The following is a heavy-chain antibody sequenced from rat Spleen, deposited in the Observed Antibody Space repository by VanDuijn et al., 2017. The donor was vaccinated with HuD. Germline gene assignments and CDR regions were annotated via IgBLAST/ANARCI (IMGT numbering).Heavy chain of an antibody. CDR1: GFTFSDYN. CDR3: ARHNSGYGYFDF. CDR2: ISYDGSST. D-gene: IGHD4-3*01. J-gene: IGHJ1*01. Sequence: EVQLVESGGGLVQPGRSLKLSCAASGFTFSDYNMAWVRQAPKKGLEWVATISYDGSSTYYRDSVKGRFTISRDNAKSTLYLQMESLRSEDTANYYCARHNSGYGYFDFWGPGTMVTVSS. V-gene: IGHV5-7*01.